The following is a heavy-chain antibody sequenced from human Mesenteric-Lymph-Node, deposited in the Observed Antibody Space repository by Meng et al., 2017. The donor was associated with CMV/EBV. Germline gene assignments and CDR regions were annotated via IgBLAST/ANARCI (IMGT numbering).Heavy chain of an antibody. Sequence: ETLSLTCAASGFIFSAYSVHWVRQAPGKGLEWVSSISGGSSYLYYADSVKGWFTISRDNAKNSLYLQMSSLRTEDTAVYYCARDHLVAPYYYYAMGVWGQGTTVTVSS. CDR1: GFIFSAYS. V-gene: IGHV3-21*06. J-gene: IGHJ6*02. D-gene: IGHD2-15*01. CDR2: ISGGSSYL. CDR3: ARDHLVAPYYYYAMGV.